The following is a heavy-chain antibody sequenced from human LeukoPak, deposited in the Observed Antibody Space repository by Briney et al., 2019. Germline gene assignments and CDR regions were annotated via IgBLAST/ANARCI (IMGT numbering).Heavy chain of an antibody. V-gene: IGHV3-15*05. CDR1: GFSVTNAW. Sequence: PGGSLRLSCAASGFSVTNAWMTWVRQAPGKGLEWVGRIKSKADGETTDYAAPVKGRCTMSRDDSKATLYLQMNYVNTEDTAVYYCTTDQAITMIRGVIVYWGQGTLVTVSS. D-gene: IGHD3-10*01. J-gene: IGHJ4*02. CDR3: TTDQAITMIRGVIVY. CDR2: IKSKADGETT.